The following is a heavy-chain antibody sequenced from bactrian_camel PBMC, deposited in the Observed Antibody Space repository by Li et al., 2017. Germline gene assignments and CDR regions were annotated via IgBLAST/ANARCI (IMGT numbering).Heavy chain of an antibody. Sequence: HVQLVESGGGSVQTGGSLRLSCKPSFFILDDFDMMWYRQAPGNECELVSSISGDGSTYYTDAVKGRFTISKDNARKMLYLQMNNLKPEDTAMYWCAVDEGSVQWDAGCVPQRDYGLDYWGKGTQVTVS. J-gene: IGHJ7*01. CDR1: FFILDDFD. CDR2: ISGDGST. D-gene: IGHD1*01. V-gene: IGHV3S63*01.